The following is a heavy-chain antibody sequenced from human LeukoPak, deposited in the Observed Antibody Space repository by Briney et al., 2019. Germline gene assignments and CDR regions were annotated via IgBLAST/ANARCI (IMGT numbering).Heavy chain of an antibody. CDR1: GGSISSYY. D-gene: IGHD5-12*01. Sequence: PSETLSLTCTVSGGSISSYYWSWIRQPPGKGLEWIGYIYYSGSTNYNPSLKSRVTISVGTSKNQFSLKLSSVTAADTAVYYCARGGYSGYDLDYWGQGTLVTVSS. J-gene: IGHJ4*02. CDR2: IYYSGST. CDR3: ARGGYSGYDLDY. V-gene: IGHV4-59*01.